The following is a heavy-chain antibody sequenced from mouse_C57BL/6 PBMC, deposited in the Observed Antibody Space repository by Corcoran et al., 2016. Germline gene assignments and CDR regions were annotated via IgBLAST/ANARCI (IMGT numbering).Heavy chain of an antibody. CDR1: GYTFTDYY. D-gene: IGHD6-1*01. Sequence: EVQLQQSGPVLVKPGASVKMSCKASGYTFTDYYMNWVKQSHGKSLEWIGVINPYNGGTSYNQKFKGKATLTVDKSSSTAYMELNSLTSEDSAVYYCAEAVRYYFDYWGQGTTLTVSS. J-gene: IGHJ2*01. V-gene: IGHV1-19*01. CDR2: INPYNGGT. CDR3: AEAVRYYFDY.